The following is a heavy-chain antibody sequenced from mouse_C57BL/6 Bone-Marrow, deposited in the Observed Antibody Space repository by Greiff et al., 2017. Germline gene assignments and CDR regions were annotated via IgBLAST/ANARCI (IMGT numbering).Heavy chain of an antibody. Sequence: DVMLVESGGDLVKPGGSLKLSCAASGFTFSSYGMSWVRQTPDKRLEWVATISSGGSYIYYPDSVKGRFTISRDNAKNTLYLQMSSLKSEDTAMYYCARHKSWTPGYLDYWGQGTTLTVSS. D-gene: IGHD6-2*01. V-gene: IGHV5-6*02. CDR3: ARHKSWTPGYLDY. CDR1: GFTFSSYG. J-gene: IGHJ2*01. CDR2: ISSGGSYI.